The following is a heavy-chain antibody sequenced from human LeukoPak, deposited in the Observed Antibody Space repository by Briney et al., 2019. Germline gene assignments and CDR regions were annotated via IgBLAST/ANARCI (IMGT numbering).Heavy chain of an antibody. J-gene: IGHJ4*02. Sequence: ASVKVSCKASGYTFPSYFMHWVRQAPGQGLEWMGRLNPNTGGTNYAQNFQGRVTMTRDTSISTVYMELSSLRSDDTALYYCARVPRSGSYIYFDYWGQGTLVTVSS. D-gene: IGHD3-10*01. CDR3: ARVPRSGSYIYFDY. V-gene: IGHV1-2*06. CDR2: LNPNTGGT. CDR1: GYTFPSYF.